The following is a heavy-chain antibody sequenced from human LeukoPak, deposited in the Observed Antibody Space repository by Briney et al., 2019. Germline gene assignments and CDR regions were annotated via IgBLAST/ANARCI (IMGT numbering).Heavy chain of an antibody. Sequence: ASVKVSCKASGYTFTSYGISWVRQAPGQGLEWMGWINPNSGGTDYAQKFQGRVTMTRDTSISTVYMELSRLRSDDTAVYYRARERLEMATHPRTFDIWGQGTMVTVSS. CDR2: INPNSGGT. CDR3: ARERLEMATHPRTFDI. CDR1: GYTFTSYG. J-gene: IGHJ3*02. D-gene: IGHD5-24*01. V-gene: IGHV1-2*02.